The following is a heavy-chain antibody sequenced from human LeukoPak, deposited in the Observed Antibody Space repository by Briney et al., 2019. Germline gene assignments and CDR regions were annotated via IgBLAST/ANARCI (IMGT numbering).Heavy chain of an antibody. CDR2: ISGSGGST. CDR1: GFTLSSYA. J-gene: IGHJ3*02. D-gene: IGHD2-21*01. Sequence: GGSLRLSCAASGFTLSSYAMSWVRQAPGKGLEWVSAISGSGGSTYYADSVKGRFTISRDNSKNTLYLQMNSLRAEDTAVYYCAKLKHMIRDAFDIWGQGTMVTVSS. CDR3: AKLKHMIRDAFDI. V-gene: IGHV3-23*01.